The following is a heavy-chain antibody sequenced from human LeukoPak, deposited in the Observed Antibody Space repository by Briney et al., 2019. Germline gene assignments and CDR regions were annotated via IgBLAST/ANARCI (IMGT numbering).Heavy chain of an antibody. J-gene: IGHJ4*02. V-gene: IGHV4-30-4*01. CDR3: ARGLDYDSSGYYFAPVWEYFDY. CDR1: GGSISSGVYY. Sequence: PSETLSLTCTVSGGSISSGVYYWSWMRQPPGKGLEWIGYIYYCGSTYYNPSLKSRVTISVDTAKNQFSVKLSSVTAADTSVYYCARGLDYDSSGYYFAPVWEYFDYWGQGTLVTVSS. CDR2: IYYCGST. D-gene: IGHD3-22*01.